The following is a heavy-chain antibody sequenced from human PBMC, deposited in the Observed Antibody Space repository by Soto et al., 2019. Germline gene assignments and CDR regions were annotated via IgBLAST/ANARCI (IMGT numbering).Heavy chain of an antibody. J-gene: IGHJ6*02. CDR1: GYTFTSYG. CDR3: AREIVGASPYYYGMDV. V-gene: IGHV1-18*04. CDR2: ISAYNGNT. Sequence: ASVKVSCKASGYTFTSYGISWVRQAPGQGLEWMGWISAYNGNTNYAQKLQGRVTMTTDTSTSTAYMELRSLRSDDTAVYYCAREIVGASPYYYGMDVWGQGTTVTVSS. D-gene: IGHD1-26*01.